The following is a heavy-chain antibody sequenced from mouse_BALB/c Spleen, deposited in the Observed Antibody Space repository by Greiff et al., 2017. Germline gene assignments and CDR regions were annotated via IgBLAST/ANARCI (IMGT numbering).Heavy chain of an antibody. D-gene: IGHD1-1*01. CDR2: ISSGSSTI. Sequence: DVHLVESGGGLVQPGGSLKLSCAASGFTFSSYGMHWVRQAPEKGLEWVAYISSGSSTIYYADTVKGRFTISRDNPKNTLFLQMTSLRSEDTAMYYCARSPLYYYFDYWGQGTTLTVSS. J-gene: IGHJ2*01. V-gene: IGHV5-17*02. CDR1: GFTFSSYG. CDR3: ARSPLYYYFDY.